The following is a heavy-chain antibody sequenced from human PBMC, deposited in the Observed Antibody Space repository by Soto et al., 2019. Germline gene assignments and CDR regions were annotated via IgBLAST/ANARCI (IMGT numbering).Heavy chain of an antibody. CDR3: ERISRDGYNWKHNAFDI. V-gene: IGHV5-51*01. Sequence: GETLKISCQCSGYSFTIYWIGWVRQMPGKGLEWVGIIYPGDSDTRYSPSFQGQVTISADKSISTAYLQWSSLKASDTAMYYCERISRDGYNWKHNAFDIWGQGIMVTDSS. J-gene: IGHJ3*02. CDR1: GYSFTIYW. D-gene: IGHD1-1*01. CDR2: IYPGDSDT.